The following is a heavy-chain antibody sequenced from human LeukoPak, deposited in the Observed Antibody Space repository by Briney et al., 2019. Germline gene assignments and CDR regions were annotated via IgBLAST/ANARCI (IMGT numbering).Heavy chain of an antibody. CDR1: GGSISSYY. CDR3: ARGHSSGWIYFDY. CDR2: IYYSGST. Sequence: PSETLPLTCTVSGGSISSYYWSWIRQPPGKGLEWIGYIYYSGSTNYNPSLKSRVTISVDTSKNQFSLKLSSVTAADTAVYYCARGHSSGWIYFDYWGQGTLVTVSS. V-gene: IGHV4-59*01. J-gene: IGHJ4*02. D-gene: IGHD6-19*01.